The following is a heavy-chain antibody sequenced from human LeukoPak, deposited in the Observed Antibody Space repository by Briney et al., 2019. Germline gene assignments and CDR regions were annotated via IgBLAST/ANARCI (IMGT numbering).Heavy chain of an antibody. CDR1: GGSISSYY. V-gene: IGHV4-59*01. D-gene: IGHD3-10*01. CDR3: AKFSTMFDY. CDR2: IYYTGST. J-gene: IGHJ4*02. Sequence: SETLFLTCTVSGGSISSYYWSWLRQPPGKGLEWIGFIYYTGSTNYNPSLKRRVTISVDTSNNQFSLKLSSVTAADTAVYFCAKFSTMFDYWGQGTLVTVSS.